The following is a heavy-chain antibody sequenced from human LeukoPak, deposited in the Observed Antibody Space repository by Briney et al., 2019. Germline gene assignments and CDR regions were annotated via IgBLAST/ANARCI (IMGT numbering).Heavy chain of an antibody. Sequence: SETLSLTCAVYGGSFSGYYWSWIRQPPGKGLEWIGEINHSGSTNYNPSLKSRVTISVDTSKNQFSLKLSSVTAADTAVYYCARGEVAAAGTYYYYYMDVWGKGTTVTVSS. J-gene: IGHJ6*03. CDR1: GGSFSGYY. CDR2: INHSGST. D-gene: IGHD6-13*01. CDR3: ARGEVAAAGTYYYYYMDV. V-gene: IGHV4-34*01.